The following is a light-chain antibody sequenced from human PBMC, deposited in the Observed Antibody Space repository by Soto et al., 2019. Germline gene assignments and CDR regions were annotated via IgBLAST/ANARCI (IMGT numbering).Light chain of an antibody. J-gene: IGLJ1*01. Sequence: QSVLTQPPSVSEAPRQRVTISCSGSSSNIGNNAVNWYQQLPGKATKLLIYYDDLLPSGVSDRFSGSKSGTSASLAISGLQSEDEADYYCAAWDDSLNGYVFGPGTKLTV. CDR1: SSNIGNNA. V-gene: IGLV1-36*01. CDR2: YDD. CDR3: AAWDDSLNGYV.